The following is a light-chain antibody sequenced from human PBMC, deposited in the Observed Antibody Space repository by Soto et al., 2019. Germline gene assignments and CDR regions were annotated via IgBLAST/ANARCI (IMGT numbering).Light chain of an antibody. CDR1: QSVSNNY. CDR3: QQYGSSGT. V-gene: IGKV3-20*01. CDR2: GAS. J-gene: IGKJ1*01. Sequence: ESVLMQSPVTLSLSPGERATLSCRASQSVSNNYLAWYQQKPGQAPRLLIYGASNRATGIPDRFSGSGSGTDFTLTISRLEPEDFAVYYCQQYGSSGTFGQGTKVDNK.